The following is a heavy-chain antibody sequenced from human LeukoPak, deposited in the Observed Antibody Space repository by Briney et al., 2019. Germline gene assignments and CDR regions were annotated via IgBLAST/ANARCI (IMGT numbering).Heavy chain of an antibody. CDR2: ISSSGSTI. J-gene: IGHJ4*02. CDR1: GSTFSSYS. D-gene: IGHD3-9*01. Sequence: PGGSLRLSCAASGSTFSSYSMNWVRQAPGKGLEWVSYISSSGSTIYYTDSVKGRFTISRDNAKNSLYLQMNSLRAEDTAVYYCARDRAPYRGGYFDWLPPSYFDYWGQGTLVTVSS. V-gene: IGHV3-48*04. CDR3: ARDRAPYRGGYFDWLPPSYFDY.